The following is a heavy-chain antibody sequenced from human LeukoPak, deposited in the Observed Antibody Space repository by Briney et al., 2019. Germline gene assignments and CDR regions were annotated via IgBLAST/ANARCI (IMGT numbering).Heavy chain of an antibody. CDR3: ARDIRYLYCSSTSCRSTRDAFDI. CDR2: INPNSGGT. CDR1: GYTFTGYY. D-gene: IGHD2-2*01. Sequence: ASAEVSCKASGYTFTGYYMHWVRQAPGQGLEWMGWINPNSGGTNYAQKFQGRVTMTRDTSISTAYMELSRLRSDDTAVYYCARDIRYLYCSSTSCRSTRDAFDIWGQGTMVTVSS. J-gene: IGHJ3*02. V-gene: IGHV1-2*02.